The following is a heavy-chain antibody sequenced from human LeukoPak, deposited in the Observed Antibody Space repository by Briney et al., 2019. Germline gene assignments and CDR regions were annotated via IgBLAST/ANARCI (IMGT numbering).Heavy chain of an antibody. Sequence: GGSLRLSCVASGSPFSRYGFHWVRQAPAKGLEWVAFISFGGRTKDYADSVKGRFTISRDNPKNTLILQMNSLRSEDTAVYYCAKDLESRFGEVTPTDHWGPGTLVTVSS. V-gene: IGHV3-30*18. CDR2: ISFGGRTK. CDR3: AKDLESRFGEVTPTDH. J-gene: IGHJ4*02. CDR1: GSPFSRYG. D-gene: IGHD3-10*01.